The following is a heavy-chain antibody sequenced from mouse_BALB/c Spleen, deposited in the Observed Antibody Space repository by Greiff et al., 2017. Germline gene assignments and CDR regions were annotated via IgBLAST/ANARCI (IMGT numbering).Heavy chain of an antibody. CDR3: ARYGNYNY. Sequence: VQLVESGAELARPGASVKLSCKASGYTFTSYWMQWVKQRPGQGLEWIGAIYPGDGDTRYTQKFKGKATLTADKSSSTAYMQLSSLASEDSAVYYCARYGNYNYWGQGTTLTVSS. J-gene: IGHJ2*01. CDR1: GYTFTSYW. CDR2: IYPGDGDT. D-gene: IGHD2-1*01. V-gene: IGHV1-87*01.